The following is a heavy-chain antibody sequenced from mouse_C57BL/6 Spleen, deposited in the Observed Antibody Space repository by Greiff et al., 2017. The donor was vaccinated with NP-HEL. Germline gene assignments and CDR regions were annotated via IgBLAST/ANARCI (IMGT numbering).Heavy chain of an antibody. CDR2: IYPGSGST. CDR3: AREGDYERAMDY. Sequence: QVQLQQPGAELVKPGASVKMSCKASGYTFTSYWITWVKQRPGQGLEWIGDIYPGSGSTNYNEKFKSKATLTVDTSSSTAYMQLSSLTSEDSAVYYCAREGDYERAMDYWGQGTSVTVSS. D-gene: IGHD2-4*01. J-gene: IGHJ4*01. CDR1: GYTFTSYW. V-gene: IGHV1-55*01.